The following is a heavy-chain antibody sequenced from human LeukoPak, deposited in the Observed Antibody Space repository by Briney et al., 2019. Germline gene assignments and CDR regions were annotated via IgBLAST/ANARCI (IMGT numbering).Heavy chain of an antibody. CDR1: GYTFTSYG. V-gene: IGHV1-18*01. J-gene: IGHJ6*03. D-gene: IGHD2-15*01. CDR2: ISAYNGNT. Sequence: ASVKVSCKASGYTFTSYGISWVRQAPGQGLEWMGWISAYNGNTNYAQKLQGRVTMTADTSTSTAYMELNSLRPEDTAVYYCARGVRYCSGGNCYSNTLAYMDVWGKGTTVTVSS. CDR3: ARGVRYCSGGNCYSNTLAYMDV.